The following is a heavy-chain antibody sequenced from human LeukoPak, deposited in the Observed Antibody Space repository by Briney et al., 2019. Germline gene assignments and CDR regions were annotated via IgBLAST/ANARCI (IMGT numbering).Heavy chain of an antibody. CDR3: ARAYYHDSSDYYFPLDY. V-gene: IGHV1-46*01. CDR1: GYTFTGYY. CDR2: INPSGGST. D-gene: IGHD3-22*01. Sequence: ASVKVSCKASGYTFTGYYIHWVRQAPGQGLEWMGLINPSGGSTTYAQKFQGRLTMTRDTSTSTVYMEMGSLRSEDTAVYYCARAYYHDSSDYYFPLDYWGQGTLVTVSS. J-gene: IGHJ4*02.